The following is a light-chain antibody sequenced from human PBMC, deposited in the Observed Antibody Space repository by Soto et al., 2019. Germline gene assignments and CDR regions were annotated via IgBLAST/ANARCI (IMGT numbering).Light chain of an antibody. CDR3: LHYANYPLS. V-gene: IGKV1-5*03. Sequence: DIQMTQSPSTLSASVGDRVSITCRASQSIASWLAWYQQKPGKAPKLLIYRASSLEGGVPSRFSGSGSVTEFTLTISSLQPDDFATYYCLHYANYPLSFGGGTKVEIK. J-gene: IGKJ4*01. CDR2: RAS. CDR1: QSIASW.